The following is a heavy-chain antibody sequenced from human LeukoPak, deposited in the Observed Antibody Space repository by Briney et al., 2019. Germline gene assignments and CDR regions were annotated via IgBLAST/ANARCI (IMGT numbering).Heavy chain of an antibody. D-gene: IGHD2-21*01. J-gene: IGHJ6*03. Sequence: PSETLSLTCSVSGGAIISYYWSWIRQTAGKGPEWIGRIYPTGNTDYNPSLKTRVTMSTDLSKKQFSLRLRSVTDADTAVYYCARLKFFDSTGYSPGYYMDVWGKGTAVTVSS. CDR1: GGAIISYY. CDR2: IYPTGNT. V-gene: IGHV4-4*07. CDR3: ARLKFFDSTGYSPGYYMDV.